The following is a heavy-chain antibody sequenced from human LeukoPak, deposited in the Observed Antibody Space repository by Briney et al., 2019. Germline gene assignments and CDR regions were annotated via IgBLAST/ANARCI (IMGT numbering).Heavy chain of an antibody. CDR1: GYSFTNYW. D-gene: IGHD6-19*01. Sequence: GESLKISCKGSGYSFTNYWIGWVRQMPGKGLEWMGIMYLGDSETRYSPSFRGQVTISADKSISTVYLQWSSLKASDTATYYCVRHEGSISGWPFDYWGQGTLVTVSS. J-gene: IGHJ4*02. CDR3: VRHEGSISGWPFDY. V-gene: IGHV5-51*01. CDR2: MYLGDSET.